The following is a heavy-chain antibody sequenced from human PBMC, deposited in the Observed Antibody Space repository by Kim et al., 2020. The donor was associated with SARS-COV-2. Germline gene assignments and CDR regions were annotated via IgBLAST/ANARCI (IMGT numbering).Heavy chain of an antibody. Sequence: QKFQGRGTMTEDTSTDTAYMELSSLRSEDTAVYYCATDFAVVTATTLDYWGQGTLVTVSS. CDR3: ATDFAVVTATTLDY. D-gene: IGHD2-21*02. J-gene: IGHJ4*02. V-gene: IGHV1-24*01.